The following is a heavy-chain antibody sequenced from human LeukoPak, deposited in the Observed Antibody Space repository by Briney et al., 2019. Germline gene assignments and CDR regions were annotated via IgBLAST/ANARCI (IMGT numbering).Heavy chain of an antibody. Sequence: PGGSLRLSCAASGFTFSSYWMHWVRQAPGKGLVWVSRINSDGSSTTYADSVKGRFTISRDNAKNTLYLQMNSLRTEDTAVYYCARVYNSTNGICADYWGQGTLVTVSS. CDR3: ARVYNSTNGICADY. D-gene: IGHD2-8*01. J-gene: IGHJ4*02. CDR1: GFTFSSYW. CDR2: INSDGSST. V-gene: IGHV3-74*01.